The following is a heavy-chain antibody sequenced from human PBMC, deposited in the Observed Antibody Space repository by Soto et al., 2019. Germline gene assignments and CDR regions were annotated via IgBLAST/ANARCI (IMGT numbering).Heavy chain of an antibody. Sequence: EVQLVESGGGLVKPGGSLRLSCAASGFTFSNAWMNWVRQAPGKGLEWVGRIKSKTDGGTTDYAAPVKGRFTISRDDSNNTLYLQMNSLKTEDTAVYYCTTDPNFDWFSGVFDYWGPGTLVTVSS. D-gene: IGHD3-9*01. CDR2: IKSKTDGGTT. J-gene: IGHJ4*02. V-gene: IGHV3-15*07. CDR3: TTDPNFDWFSGVFDY. CDR1: GFTFSNAW.